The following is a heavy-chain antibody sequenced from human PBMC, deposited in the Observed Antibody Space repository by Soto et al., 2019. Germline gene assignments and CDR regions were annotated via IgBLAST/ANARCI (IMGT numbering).Heavy chain of an antibody. V-gene: IGHV3-30*18. CDR1: GFTFSSYG. J-gene: IGHJ4*02. CDR2: ISYDGSNK. D-gene: IGHD3-10*01. CDR3: ANLWFGELLSQN. Sequence: QVQLVESGGGVVQPGRSLRLSCAASGFTFSSYGMHWVRQAPGKGLEWVAVISYDGSNKYYADSVKGRFTISRDNSKNTLDLQLNSLRAEDRAVYYCANLWFGELLSQNWGQGTLVTVSS.